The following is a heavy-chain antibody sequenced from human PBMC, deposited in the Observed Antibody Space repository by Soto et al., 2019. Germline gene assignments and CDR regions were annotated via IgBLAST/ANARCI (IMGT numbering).Heavy chain of an antibody. J-gene: IGHJ5*02. D-gene: IGHD2-2*01. CDR2: IIPIFGTA. CDR1: GGTFSSYA. V-gene: IGHV1-69*01. CDR3: ASRGDIVVVPAAGWFDP. Sequence: QVQLVQSGAEVKKPGSSVKVSCKASGGTFSSYAISWVRQAPGQGLEWMGGIIPIFGTANYAQKFQGRVTITADESPSTAYMERSSLRAEDTAVDYCASRGDIVVVPAAGWFDPWGQGTLVTVSS.